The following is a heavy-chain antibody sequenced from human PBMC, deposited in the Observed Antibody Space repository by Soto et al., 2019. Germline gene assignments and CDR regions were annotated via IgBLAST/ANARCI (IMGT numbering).Heavy chain of an antibody. V-gene: IGHV4-39*06. CDR3: ARGVDSWSGYLF. D-gene: IGHD3-3*01. J-gene: IGHJ4*02. CDR1: GGSISSSSYY. CDR2: IYYSGRT. Sequence: PSETLSLTCTVSGGSISSSSYYWGWIRQPPGKGLEWIGSIYYSGRTKYNPSLKSRVSLSVDTSTKQFPLKLTSVTAADRGVYYCARGVDSWSGYLFWGQGTPVTVSS.